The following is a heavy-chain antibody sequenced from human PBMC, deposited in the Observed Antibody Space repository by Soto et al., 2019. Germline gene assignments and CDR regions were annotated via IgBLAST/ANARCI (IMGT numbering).Heavy chain of an antibody. CDR3: ARDEGGVTVTTNWFDP. CDR2: ISYDGSNK. J-gene: IGHJ5*02. D-gene: IGHD4-17*01. Sequence: QVQLVESGGGVVQPGRSLRLSCAASGFTFSSYAMHWVRQAPGKGLEWVAVISYDGSNKYYADSVKGRFTISRDNSKNXLYLQMDSLRAEDTAVYYCARDEGGVTVTTNWFDPWGQGTLVTVSS. CDR1: GFTFSSYA. V-gene: IGHV3-30-3*01.